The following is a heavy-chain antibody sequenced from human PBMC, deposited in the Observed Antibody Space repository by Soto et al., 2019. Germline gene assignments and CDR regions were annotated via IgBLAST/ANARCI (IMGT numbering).Heavy chain of an antibody. Sequence: GDSLKISCKGSGYSFTSYLIGWVRQMPGKGLEWMGIIYPGDSDTRYSPSFQGQVTISADKSISTAYLQWSSLKASDTAMYYCAITPPGYCSGGSCYSWAGYGMDVWGQGTTVTISS. J-gene: IGHJ6*02. CDR3: AITPPGYCSGGSCYSWAGYGMDV. CDR1: GYSFTSYL. D-gene: IGHD2-15*01. CDR2: IYPGDSDT. V-gene: IGHV5-51*01.